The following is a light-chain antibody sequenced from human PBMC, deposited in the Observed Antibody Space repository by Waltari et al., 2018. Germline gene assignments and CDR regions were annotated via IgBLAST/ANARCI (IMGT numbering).Light chain of an antibody. J-gene: IGLJ3*02. Sequence: QSALTQPASMSGSHGQSITISCGDVAFFNLVSWYQQQPGKAPKVIIYEGNKRPSGLSDRFSGSKSGNTASLTISGLQAYDQADYYCCSYAGGTSWVFGGGTKLTVL. CDR3: CSYAGGTSWV. CDR2: EGN. V-gene: IGLV2-23*01. CDR1: DVAFFNL.